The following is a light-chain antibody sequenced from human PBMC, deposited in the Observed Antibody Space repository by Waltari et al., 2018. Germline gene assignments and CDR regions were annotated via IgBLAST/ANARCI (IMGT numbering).Light chain of an antibody. CDR3: QQYYNTPWT. J-gene: IGKJ1*01. V-gene: IGKV4-1*01. CDR2: WAS. Sequence: DIVMTQSPDSLAVSLGERATINCKSSQSVLYSSNSNNYLGWYQQKPGKPPKLLIYWASTRQSGVPDRFSGGGSGTDFTLTISSLQAEDVAVYYCQQYYNTPWTFGQGTKVEIK. CDR1: QSVLYSSNSNNY.